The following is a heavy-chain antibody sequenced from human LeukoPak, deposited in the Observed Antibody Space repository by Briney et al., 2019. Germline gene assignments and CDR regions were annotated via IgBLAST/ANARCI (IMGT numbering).Heavy chain of an antibody. V-gene: IGHV4-39*07. CDR2: IYYSGST. CDR3: ARGQGATVPQVGKNWFDP. CDR1: GGSISSSSYY. J-gene: IGHJ5*02. Sequence: PSETLSLTCTVSGGSISSSSYYWGWIRQPPGKGLEWIGSIYYSGSTYYNPSLKSRVTISVDTSKNQFSLKLSSVTAADTAVYYCARGQGATVPQVGKNWFDPWGQGTLVTVSP. D-gene: IGHD1-26*01.